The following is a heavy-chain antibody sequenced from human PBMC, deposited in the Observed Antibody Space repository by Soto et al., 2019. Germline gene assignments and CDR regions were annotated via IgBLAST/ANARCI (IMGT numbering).Heavy chain of an antibody. D-gene: IGHD2-2*01. CDR1: GFTFSSYG. J-gene: IGHJ4*02. V-gene: IGHV3-30*18. CDR3: ANAPAIVLVPAAMGGDY. CDR2: ISYDGSNK. Sequence: QVQLVESGGGVVQPGRSLRVSCAASGFTFSSYGMHWVRQAPGKGLEWVAVISYDGSNKYYADSVKGRFTISRDNSKNTLYLQRHSLRAEDTAGDYCANAPAIVLVPAAMGGDYWGQGTLVTVSS.